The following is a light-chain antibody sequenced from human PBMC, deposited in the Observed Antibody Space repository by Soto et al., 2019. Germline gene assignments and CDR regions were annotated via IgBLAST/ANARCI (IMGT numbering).Light chain of an antibody. CDR3: QLYDYSGT. Sequence: EIVLTNSPGTLSLCPGEIATLFCRASQSVRSDYLAWYQQIPVQAPMLLIYGASNRATGIPDRFSGSGSGTYFTLTISILEPEDFAVYNCQLYDYSGTFGRGTKVDIK. CDR2: GAS. J-gene: IGKJ4*02. CDR1: QSVRSDY. V-gene: IGKV3-20*01.